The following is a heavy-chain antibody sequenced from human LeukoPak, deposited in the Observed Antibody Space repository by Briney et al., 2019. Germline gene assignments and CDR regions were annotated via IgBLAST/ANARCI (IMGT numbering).Heavy chain of an antibody. J-gene: IGHJ4*02. Sequence: ASVKVSCKASGYTFNNNGITWVRQAPGQGLEWMGWISAYNGNTNYAQKLQGRVTMTTDTSTSTAYMELRSLRSDDTAVYYCARDLVPPNYYDSSGYYPNFDYWGQGTLVTVSS. CDR3: ARDLVPPNYYDSSGYYPNFDY. CDR2: ISAYNGNT. CDR1: GYTFNNNG. V-gene: IGHV1-18*01. D-gene: IGHD3-22*01.